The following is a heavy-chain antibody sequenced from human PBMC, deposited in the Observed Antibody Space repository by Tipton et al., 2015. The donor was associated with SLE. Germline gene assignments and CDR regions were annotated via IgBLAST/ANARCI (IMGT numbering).Heavy chain of an antibody. D-gene: IGHD3-22*01. CDR2: IYYSGST. J-gene: IGHJ5*02. V-gene: IGHV4-31*03. CDR1: GYSISSGGYY. CDR3: ARGSPRGAMVVVITTHWFDP. Sequence: TLSLTCTVSGYSISSGGYYWSWIRQHPGKGLEWIGYIYYSGSTNYNPSLKSRVTISVDTSKNQFSLKLSSVTAADTAVYYCARGSPRGAMVVVITTHWFDPWGQGTLVTVSS.